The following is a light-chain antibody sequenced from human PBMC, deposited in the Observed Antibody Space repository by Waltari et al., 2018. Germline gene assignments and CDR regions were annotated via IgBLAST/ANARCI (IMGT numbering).Light chain of an antibody. J-gene: IGKJ4*01. CDR2: DTS. V-gene: IGKV1-33*01. CDR3: QQYDSLPLT. Sequence: DIQMTQSPSSLSASVGARVTITCQASEDISDFLNWYQHKPGKTPKLLIYDTSNLEIGVPSRFSGSGSGTDFSFTISSLQPEDLATYYCQQYDSLPLTFGGGSKVEI. CDR1: EDISDF.